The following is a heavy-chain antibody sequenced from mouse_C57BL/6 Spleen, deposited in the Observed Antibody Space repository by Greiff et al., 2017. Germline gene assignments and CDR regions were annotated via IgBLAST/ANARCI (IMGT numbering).Heavy chain of an antibody. D-gene: IGHD4-1*01. CDR2: ISSGGSYT. CDR3: ARLGRGDWYFDV. Sequence: EVQVVESGGDLVKPGGSLKLSCAASGFTFSSYGMSWVRQTPDKRLEWVATISSGGSYTYYPASVTGRFTISRDNAKNTLYLQMSSLKSEDTAMYYCARLGRGDWYFDVWGTGTTVTVSS. CDR1: GFTFSSYG. V-gene: IGHV5-6*01. J-gene: IGHJ1*03.